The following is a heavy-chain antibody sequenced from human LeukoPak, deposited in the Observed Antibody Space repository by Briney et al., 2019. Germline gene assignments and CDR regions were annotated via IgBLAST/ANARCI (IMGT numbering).Heavy chain of an antibody. CDR1: GFTVSSKY. CDR2: IYSGGNT. V-gene: IGHV3-53*01. Sequence: GGSLRLSCAVSGFTVSSKYMSWVRQAAGKGLEWVSVIYSGGNTYYADSVKGRFTISRDNSKNTLYLQMNSLRAEDTAVYYCAREVRDLFDYWGQGTLVTVSS. D-gene: IGHD3-10*01. CDR3: AREVRDLFDY. J-gene: IGHJ4*02.